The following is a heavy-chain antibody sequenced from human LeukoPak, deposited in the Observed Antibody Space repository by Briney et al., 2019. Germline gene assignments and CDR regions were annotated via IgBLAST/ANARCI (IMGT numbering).Heavy chain of an antibody. CDR1: GFTFGDYA. V-gene: IGHV3-49*03. J-gene: IGHJ4*02. CDR3: TRGETRLETGYSSGWYDLYFDY. Sequence: PGGSLRLSCTASGFTFGDYAMSWFRQAPGKGLEWVGFIRSKAYGGTTEYAASVKGRFTISRDDSKSIAYLQMNSLKTEDTAVYYCTRGETRLETGYSSGWYDLYFDYWGQGTLVTVSS. CDR2: IRSKAYGGTT. D-gene: IGHD6-19*01.